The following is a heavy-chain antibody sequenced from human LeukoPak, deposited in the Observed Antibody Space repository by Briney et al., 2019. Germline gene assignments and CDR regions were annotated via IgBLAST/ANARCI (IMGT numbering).Heavy chain of an antibody. J-gene: IGHJ4*02. V-gene: IGHV3-21*01. D-gene: IGHD3-9*01. CDR2: ISSGSDYI. CDR3: ARSFDILTGYYLDC. Sequence: PGGSLRLSCVASGFTYRRYSMNWVRQAPGKGLEWVSTISSGSDYIYHADSVRGRFTISRDNSKNTLYLQMNSLRAEDTAVYYCARSFDILTGYYLDCWGQGTLVTVSS. CDR1: GFTYRRYS.